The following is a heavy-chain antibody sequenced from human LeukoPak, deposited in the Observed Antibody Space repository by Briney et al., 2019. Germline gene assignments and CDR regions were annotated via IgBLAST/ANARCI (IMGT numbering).Heavy chain of an antibody. Sequence: SETLSLTCGVSGGSISSYYWSWVRQPPGKGLEWIGYLYCSGSTNSNHSLKSRVTMSVDTSKNQVSLKLRSVTAADTAVYYCARGGSGISNAFDIWGQGIMVTVSS. CDR3: ARGGSGISNAFDI. J-gene: IGHJ3*02. CDR1: GGSISSYY. D-gene: IGHD3-10*01. CDR2: LYCSGST. V-gene: IGHV4-59*01.